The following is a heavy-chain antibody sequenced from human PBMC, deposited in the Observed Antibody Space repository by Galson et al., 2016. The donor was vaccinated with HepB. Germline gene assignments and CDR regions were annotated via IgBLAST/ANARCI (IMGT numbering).Heavy chain of an antibody. CDR2: ISYNGAT. J-gene: IGHJ6*04. D-gene: IGHD1-1*01. CDR3: AWGYCRGANCNSGRSDYRYGLDV. CDR1: AASITSGVHY. V-gene: IGHV4-30-4*08. Sequence: TLSLTCTVSAASITSGVHYWSWVRQSPERGLEWLGYISYNGATNYNPSPKSRATMSLDTSKNQFSLMLTSVTAANTAVYFCAWGYCRGANCNSGRSDYRYGLDVWGKGTTVTVSA.